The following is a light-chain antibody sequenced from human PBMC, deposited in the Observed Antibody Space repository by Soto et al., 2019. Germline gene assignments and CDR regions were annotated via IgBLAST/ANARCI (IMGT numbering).Light chain of an antibody. Sequence: EIVMTQSPVTLSVSPGERATLSCSASQTVSSSLAWYRQKPGQSPRLVIYGASTRATGIPARFSGSGSVTEFTLTISTLQSEAFAVYYCQQYNGWPLTFGGGTKVEIK. CDR3: QQYNGWPLT. CDR1: QTVSSS. CDR2: GAS. V-gene: IGKV3-15*01. J-gene: IGKJ4*01.